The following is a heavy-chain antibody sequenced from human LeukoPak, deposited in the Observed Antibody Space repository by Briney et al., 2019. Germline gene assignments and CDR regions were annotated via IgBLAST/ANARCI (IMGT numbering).Heavy chain of an antibody. CDR2: INGDVTTT. CDR1: GFTFSHYW. V-gene: IGHV3-74*01. J-gene: IGHJ5*02. Sequence: PGGSLRLSCAASGFTFSHYWMSWVRQAPGKGLVWVSRINGDVTTTTYADSVKGRFTISRGNAKNTLYLQMNSLRAEDTAIYYCARSDWFDPWGQGTLVTVSS. CDR3: ARSDWFDP.